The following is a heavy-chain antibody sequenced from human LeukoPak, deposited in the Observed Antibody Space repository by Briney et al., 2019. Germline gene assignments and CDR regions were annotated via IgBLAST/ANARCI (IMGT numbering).Heavy chain of an antibody. D-gene: IGHD2-2*01. CDR3: ARDNGGYCSSTSCYVNWFDP. J-gene: IGHJ5*02. Sequence: SETLSLTCTVSGGSISNYYWSWIRQPPGKGLEWIGYIYYSGSTNYNPSLKSRVTISVDTSKNQFSLKLSSVTAADTAVYYCARDNGGYCSSTSCYVNWFDPWGQGTLVTVSS. CDR2: IYYSGST. V-gene: IGHV4-59*01. CDR1: GGSISNYY.